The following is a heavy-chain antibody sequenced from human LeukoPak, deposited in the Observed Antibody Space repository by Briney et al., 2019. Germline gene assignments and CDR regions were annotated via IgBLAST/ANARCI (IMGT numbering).Heavy chain of an antibody. J-gene: IGHJ6*02. CDR3: ARGGRTDSGSYPYGMDV. D-gene: IGHD3-10*01. Sequence: GGSLRLSCAASGFSVSRNYLSWVRQAPGKGLEWVSVIYSGATTDYADSVKGRFTISTDISKNTLYLQMNSLRHEDTSVYYCARGGRTDSGSYPYGMDVWGQGATVIVSS. V-gene: IGHV3-66*01. CDR1: GFSVSRNY. CDR2: IYSGATT.